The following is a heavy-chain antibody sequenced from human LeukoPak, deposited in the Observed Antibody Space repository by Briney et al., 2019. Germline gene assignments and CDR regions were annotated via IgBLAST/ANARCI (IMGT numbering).Heavy chain of an antibody. J-gene: IGHJ6*03. CDR1: GFTHSKYT. Sequence: GGSLRLSCAASGFTHSKYTMNWVRQAPGKGLEWVSSISSSSSTMYYADSVKGRFTISRDNARNSLYLQMNSLRAEDTAVYYCVREGGSGWLGVYYYMDVWGRGTTVTVSS. V-gene: IGHV3-48*01. D-gene: IGHD6-13*01. CDR2: ISSSSSTM. CDR3: VREGGSGWLGVYYYMDV.